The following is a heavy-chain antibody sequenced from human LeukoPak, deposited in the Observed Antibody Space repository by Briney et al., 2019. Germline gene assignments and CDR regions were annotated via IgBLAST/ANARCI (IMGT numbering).Heavy chain of an antibody. V-gene: IGHV1-46*01. J-gene: IGHJ6*03. CDR1: GYTFTSYY. D-gene: IGHD3-22*01. CDR3: ARAGSSGYYYYYMDV. Sequence: GASVKVSCKASGYTFTSYYMHWVGQAPGQGLEWMGIINPSGGSTSYAQKFQGRVTMTRDMSTSTVYMELSSLRSEDTAVYYCARAGSSGYYYYYMDVWGKGTTVTVSS. CDR2: INPSGGST.